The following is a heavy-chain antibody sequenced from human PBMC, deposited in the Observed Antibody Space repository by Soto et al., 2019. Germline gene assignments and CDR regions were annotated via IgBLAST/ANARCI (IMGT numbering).Heavy chain of an antibody. CDR3: AKRFVTSGPYVFFDS. CDR2: IGDNS. J-gene: IGHJ4*01. V-gene: IGHV3-23*01. CDR1: GFTFTNYV. D-gene: IGHD1-26*01. Sequence: PGGSLRLSCVASGFTFTNYVMTWVRQAPGKGLEWVSTIGDNSHYADSVKGRFTISRDNSKNTLYLQMSSLRAEDTAIYYCAKRFVTSGPYVFFDSWGPGT.